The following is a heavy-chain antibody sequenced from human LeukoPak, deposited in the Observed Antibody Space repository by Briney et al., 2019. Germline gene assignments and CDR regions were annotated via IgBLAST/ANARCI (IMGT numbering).Heavy chain of an antibody. CDR3: AKDRLVSPGEGFDY. D-gene: IGHD1-26*01. J-gene: IGHJ4*02. CDR1: GLTVRSNY. V-gene: IGHV3-53*01. CDR2: IYSGGNT. Sequence: PGGSLRLSCAASGLTVRSNYMSWVRQAPGKGLEWVSFIYSGGNTHYSDSVKGRFTISRDNSKNTLYLQVNSLRAEDTAVYYCAKDRLVSPGEGFDYWGQGTLVTVSS.